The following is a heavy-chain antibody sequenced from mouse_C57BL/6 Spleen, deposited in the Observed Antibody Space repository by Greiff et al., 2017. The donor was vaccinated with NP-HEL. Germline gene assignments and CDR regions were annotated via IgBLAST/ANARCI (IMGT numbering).Heavy chain of an antibody. CDR3: TRKLTD. D-gene: IGHD4-1*01. V-gene: IGHV1-15*01. J-gene: IGHJ3*01. CDR1: GYTFTDYE. Sequence: QVQLQQSGAELVRPGASVTLSCKASGYTFTDYEMHWVKQTPVHGLEWIGAIDPETGGTAYNQKFKGKAILTADKSSLTAYMELRSLTSDDSAVYYCTRKLTDWGQGTLVTVSA. CDR2: IDPETGGT.